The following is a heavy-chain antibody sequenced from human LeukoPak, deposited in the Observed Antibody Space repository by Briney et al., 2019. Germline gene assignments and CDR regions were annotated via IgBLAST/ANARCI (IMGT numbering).Heavy chain of an antibody. J-gene: IGHJ4*02. D-gene: IGHD6-13*01. CDR3: ARAQPGIAAAGEDY. CDR1: GFTFSSYG. V-gene: IGHV3-30*02. Sequence: PGGSLRLSCAASGFTFSSYGMHWVRQAPGKGLEWVAFIRYDGSDKDYADSARGRFTISRDNSKNTLYLQMNSLRAEDTAVYYCARAQPGIAAAGEDYWGQGTLVTVSS. CDR2: IRYDGSDK.